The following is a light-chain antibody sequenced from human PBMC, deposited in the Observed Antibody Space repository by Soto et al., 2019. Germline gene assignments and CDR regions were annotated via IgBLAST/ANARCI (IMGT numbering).Light chain of an antibody. CDR3: SSCTTTTTLVV. J-gene: IGLJ2*01. Sequence: QSALTQPASVSGSPGQSITISCSGSSSDIGSYNYVSWYQQHPGKAPKLMIYDVTNRPSGVSDRFSGSKSGDTASLTISGLQADDEADYYCSSCTTTTTLVVFGGGTKLTVL. V-gene: IGLV2-14*03. CDR1: SSDIGSYNY. CDR2: DVT.